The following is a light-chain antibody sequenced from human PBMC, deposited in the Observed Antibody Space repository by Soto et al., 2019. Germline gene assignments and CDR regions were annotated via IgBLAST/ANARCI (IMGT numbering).Light chain of an antibody. CDR2: STN. Sequence: QTVVTQEPSFSVSPGGTVTLTCGLSSGSVSTSYYPSWYQQTPGQAPRTLIYSTNTRSSGVPDRFSGSILGNKAALTITGAQADDDSDYYCVLYMGSGIRVFGGGTKVTVL. V-gene: IGLV8-61*01. CDR1: SGSVSTSYY. CDR3: VLYMGSGIRV. J-gene: IGLJ2*01.